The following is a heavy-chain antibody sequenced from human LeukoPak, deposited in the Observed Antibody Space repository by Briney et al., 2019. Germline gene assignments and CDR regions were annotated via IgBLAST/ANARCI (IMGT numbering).Heavy chain of an antibody. D-gene: IGHD6-13*01. CDR3: AKDRTGIAGDY. Sequence: GGSLRLSCAASGFTFSSYGMHWVRQAPGKGLEWVAVISYDGGNKYYADSVKGRFTISRDNSKNTLYLQMNSLRAEDTAVYYCAKDRTGIAGDYWGQGTLVTVSS. CDR1: GFTFSSYG. V-gene: IGHV3-30*18. CDR2: ISYDGGNK. J-gene: IGHJ4*02.